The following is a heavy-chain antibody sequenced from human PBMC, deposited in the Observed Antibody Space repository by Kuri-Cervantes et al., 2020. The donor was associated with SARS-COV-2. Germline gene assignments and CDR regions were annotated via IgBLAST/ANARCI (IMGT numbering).Heavy chain of an antibody. V-gene: IGHV3-9*03. Sequence: GGFLRLSCAASGFTFDDYAMHWVRQAPGKGVEWVSGISWNSGSIGYADSVKGRFTISRDNAKNSLYLQMNSLRAEDMALYYCAKGGYNWNYDAFDIWGQGTMVTVSS. CDR2: ISWNSGSI. D-gene: IGHD1-7*01. J-gene: IGHJ3*02. CDR3: AKGGYNWNYDAFDI. CDR1: GFTFDDYA.